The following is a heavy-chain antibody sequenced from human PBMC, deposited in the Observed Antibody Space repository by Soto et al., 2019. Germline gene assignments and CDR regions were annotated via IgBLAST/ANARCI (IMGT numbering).Heavy chain of an antibody. CDR1: GGSISSYY. V-gene: IGHV4-59*01. CDR2: IYYSGST. CDR3: ARAGREGSSYYDTYAMDA. J-gene: IGHJ6*02. Sequence: PSETLSLTCTVSGGSISSYYWSWIRQPPGKGLEWIGYIYYSGSTNYNPSLKSRVTISVDTSKNQFSLKLSSVTAADTAVYYCARAGREGSSYYDTYAMDAWGQGTTVTVSS. D-gene: IGHD1-26*01.